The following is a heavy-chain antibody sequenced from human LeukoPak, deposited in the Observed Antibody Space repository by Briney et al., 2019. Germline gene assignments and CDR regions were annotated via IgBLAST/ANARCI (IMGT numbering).Heavy chain of an antibody. J-gene: IGHJ4*02. Sequence: GGSLRLSCAASGFTFSSYGMHWVRQAPGKGLEWVAVISYDGSNKYYADSVKGRFTISRDNSKNTLYLQMNSLRAEDTAVYYCARGIGLGRSSSWSPFDYWGQGTLVTVSS. D-gene: IGHD6-13*01. V-gene: IGHV3-30*03. CDR1: GFTFSSYG. CDR3: ARGIGLGRSSSWSPFDY. CDR2: ISYDGSNK.